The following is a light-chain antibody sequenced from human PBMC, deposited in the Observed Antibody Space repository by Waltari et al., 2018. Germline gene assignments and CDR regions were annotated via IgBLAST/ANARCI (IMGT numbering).Light chain of an antibody. CDR3: QQYNQWPLT. V-gene: IGKV3-15*01. CDR2: GAS. CDR1: LSIDDS. J-gene: IGKJ4*01. Sequence: EIVMTQSPATLSVSRGGSATLSCRASLSIDDSLAWYQQKPGQPPRLLIHGASTRHTGIPVRFSGSGSGTAFTLTITGLQSEDFAVYFCQQYNQWPLTFGRGTKVEIK.